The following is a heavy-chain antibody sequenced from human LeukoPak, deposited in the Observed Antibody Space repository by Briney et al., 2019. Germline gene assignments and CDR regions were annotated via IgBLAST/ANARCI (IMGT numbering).Heavy chain of an antibody. J-gene: IGHJ4*02. Sequence: GGSLRLSCAASGFTLSNFGMSWVRQAPGKGLEWVSGISVGGDNTYYADSVKGRFTISRDTSKNTLYLQMNSLRAEDTAVYYCAKRVRMGDIDYWGQGTLVTVSS. CDR2: ISVGGDNT. CDR1: GFTLSNFG. CDR3: AKRVRMGDIDY. V-gene: IGHV3-23*01. D-gene: IGHD2-8*01.